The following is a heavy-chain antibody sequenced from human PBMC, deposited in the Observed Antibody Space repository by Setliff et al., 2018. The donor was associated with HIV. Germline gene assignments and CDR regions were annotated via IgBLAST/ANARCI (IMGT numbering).Heavy chain of an antibody. D-gene: IGHD2-21*02. J-gene: IGHJ3*02. CDR2: IYYSGST. CDR3: AREVDVVTTSYAFDI. CDR1: GCSISSYY. V-gene: IGHV4-59*01. Sequence: SETLSLTCTVSGCSISSYYWSWIRQPPGKGLEWIGYIYYSGSTNYNPSLMSRITISVDTSKNQFSLKLSSVTAADTAVYVCAREVDVVTTSYAFDIWGQGTMVTVSS.